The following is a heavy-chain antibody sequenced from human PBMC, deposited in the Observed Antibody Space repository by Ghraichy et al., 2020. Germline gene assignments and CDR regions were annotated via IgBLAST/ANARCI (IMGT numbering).Heavy chain of an antibody. Sequence: GVSLRLSCTTSGFTFGDYAMSWFRQAPGKGLEWLGFIRSKTEGEATQYAASVRGRFTISRDDSKSIAYLQMNSLKTDDTAMYYCVRDRPLDYWGQGTLVTVSS. CDR3: VRDRPLDY. J-gene: IGHJ4*02. V-gene: IGHV3-49*03. CDR1: GFTFGDYA. CDR2: IRSKTEGEAT.